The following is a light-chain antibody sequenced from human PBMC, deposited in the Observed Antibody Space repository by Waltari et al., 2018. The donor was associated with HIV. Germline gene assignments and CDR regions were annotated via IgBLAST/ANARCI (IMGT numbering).Light chain of an antibody. CDR2: QAS. CDR1: QSISSW. V-gene: IGKV1-5*03. CDR3: QQCNSYSYT. J-gene: IGKJ2*01. Sequence: DIQMTQSPSTLSASVGDRVTITCRASQSISSWLAWYQQKPGQAPKLLIYQASSLKSGVPSRFSGSGSGTEFTLTISSLQPDDVATYYCQQCNSYSYTFGQGTKLEIK.